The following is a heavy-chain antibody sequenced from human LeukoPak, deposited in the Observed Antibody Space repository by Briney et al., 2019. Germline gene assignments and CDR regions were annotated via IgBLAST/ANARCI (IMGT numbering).Heavy chain of an antibody. D-gene: IGHD6-19*01. CDR2: ISAYNGNT. J-gene: IGHJ4*02. CDR1: GYTFTSYG. V-gene: IGHV1-18*04. CDR3: ARDKVKEQWLVLDY. Sequence: ASVKVSCKASGYTFTSYGISWVRQAPGQGLEWMGWISAYNGNTDYAQKLQGRVTMTTDTSTSTAYMELRSLRSDDTAVYYCARDKVKEQWLVLDYWGQGTLVTVSS.